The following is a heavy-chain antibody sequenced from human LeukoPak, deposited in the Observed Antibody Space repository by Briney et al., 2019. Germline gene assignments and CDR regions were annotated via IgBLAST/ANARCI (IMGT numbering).Heavy chain of an antibody. CDR1: GGSISSSSYY. D-gene: IGHD3-22*01. CDR3: ARDLGQGWDSSAYFDI. J-gene: IGHJ3*02. Sequence: PSETLSLTCTVSGGSISSSSYYWGWIRQPAGKGLEWIGRIYTSGSTNYNPSLKSRVTMSVDTSKNQFSLKLSSVTAADTAVYYCARDLGQGWDSSAYFDIWGQGTMVTVSS. V-gene: IGHV4-61*02. CDR2: IYTSGST.